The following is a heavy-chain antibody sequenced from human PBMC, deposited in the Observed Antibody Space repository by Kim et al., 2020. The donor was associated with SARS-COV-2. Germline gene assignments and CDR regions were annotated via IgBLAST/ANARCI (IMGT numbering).Heavy chain of an antibody. J-gene: IGHJ4*02. D-gene: IGHD2-15*01. CDR2: ISYDGSDK. CDR3: AKLLGYCSGDSCYSGDY. Sequence: GGSLRLSCAASGSTFSRYAMHWVRQAPGKGLEWVALISYDGSDKHYVDSVKGRFTVSRDNSKNTLYLQINSLRAEDTAMYYCAKLLGYCSGDSCYSGDYWGPGTLVTVSS. V-gene: IGHV3-30*18. CDR1: GSTFSRYA.